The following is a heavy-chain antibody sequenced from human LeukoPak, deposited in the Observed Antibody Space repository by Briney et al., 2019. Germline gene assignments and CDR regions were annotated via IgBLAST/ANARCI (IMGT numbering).Heavy chain of an antibody. V-gene: IGHV4-59*12. J-gene: IGHJ4*02. CDR3: ARGLASGYPPIPFDY. CDR2: IYYSGYT. Sequence: PSETLSLTCTVSGGSISSYYWSWIRQPPGKGLEWIGYIYYSGYTNYNPSLKSRVTISVDTSKNQFSLSLDSVTAADTAVYYCARGLASGYPPIPFDYWGQGTLVTVSS. CDR1: GGSISSYY. D-gene: IGHD3-3*01.